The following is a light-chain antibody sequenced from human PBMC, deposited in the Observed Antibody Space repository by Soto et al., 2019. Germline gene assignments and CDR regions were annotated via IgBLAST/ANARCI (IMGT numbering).Light chain of an antibody. V-gene: IGLV2-14*01. Sequence: QSALTQPASVSGSPGQSITISCTGTSSDVGGYNHVSWYQQHPGKAPKLIIYEVRNRPSGVSNRLSGSKSGNTASLTLSGLQAEDEADYYCSSYTSSSTLVFGGGTKLTVL. CDR1: SSDVGGYNH. CDR2: EVR. J-gene: IGLJ2*01. CDR3: SSYTSSSTLV.